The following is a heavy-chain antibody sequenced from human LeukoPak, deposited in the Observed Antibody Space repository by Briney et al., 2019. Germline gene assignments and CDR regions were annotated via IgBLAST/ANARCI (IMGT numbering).Heavy chain of an antibody. CDR3: AKVRAVTIYFDY. D-gene: IGHD4-17*01. V-gene: IGHV3-23*01. Sequence: PGGSLRLSCAASGFTFSSYGMSWVRQAPGKGLEWGSAISGSGGRTYYADSVKGRFTISRDNSKNTLYLQMNSLRAADTAVYYCAKVRAVTIYFDYWGQGTLVTVSS. J-gene: IGHJ4*02. CDR1: GFTFSSYG. CDR2: ISGSGGRT.